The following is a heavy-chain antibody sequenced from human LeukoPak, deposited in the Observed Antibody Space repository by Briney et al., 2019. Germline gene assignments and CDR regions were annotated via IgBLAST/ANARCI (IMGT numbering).Heavy chain of an antibody. J-gene: IGHJ6*02. V-gene: IGHV4-61*01. CDR2: IYYSGST. CDR1: GGSISSGSYY. Sequence: SQTLSLTCTVSGGSISSGSYYWSWIRQPPGKGLEWIGYIYYSGSTNYNPSLKSRVTISVDTSKNQFSLKLSSVTAADTAVYYCARHQYSGSYYYYYYGMDVWGQGTTVTVSS. D-gene: IGHD1-26*01. CDR3: ARHQYSGSYYYYYYGMDV.